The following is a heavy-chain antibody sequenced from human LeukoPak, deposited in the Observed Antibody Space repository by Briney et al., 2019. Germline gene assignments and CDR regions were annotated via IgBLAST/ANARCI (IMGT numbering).Heavy chain of an antibody. CDR3: AKDRSIAAGDDAFDI. V-gene: IGHV3-23*01. Sequence: GGSLRLSCEASGFTFSNYGMNWVRQAPGKGLEWVSGISGGVYNTYYADSVKGRFTISRDNSKNTLYLQMNSLRAEGTAVYYCAKDRSIAAGDDAFDIWGQGTMVTVSS. CDR1: GFTFSNYG. CDR2: ISGGVYNT. D-gene: IGHD6-13*01. J-gene: IGHJ3*02.